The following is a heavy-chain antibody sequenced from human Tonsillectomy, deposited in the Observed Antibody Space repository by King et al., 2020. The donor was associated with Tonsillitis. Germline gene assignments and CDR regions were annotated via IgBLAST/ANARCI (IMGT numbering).Heavy chain of an antibody. CDR2: ISWNSDTI. CDR3: AKDMAPDTTSWLKY. D-gene: IGHD2-2*01. J-gene: IGHJ4*02. V-gene: IGHV3-9*01. CDR1: GFTFDEYA. Sequence: VQLVESGGGLVQPGRSLRLSCVVSGFTFDEYAMHWVRQVPGKGLEWVSGISWNSDTIGYADSVKGRFTISRDNAKNSLYLQMDSLRGDDTALYFCAKDMAPDTTSWLKYWGQGTLVTVSS.